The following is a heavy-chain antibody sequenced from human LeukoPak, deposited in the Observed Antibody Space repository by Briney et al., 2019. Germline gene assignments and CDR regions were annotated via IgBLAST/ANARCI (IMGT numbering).Heavy chain of an antibody. V-gene: IGHV4-59*12. CDR1: GGSISSYY. CDR3: ARVHGELYYFDY. D-gene: IGHD4-17*01. J-gene: IGHJ4*02. CDR2: IYYSGST. Sequence: PSETLSLTCTVSGGSISSYYWSWIRQPPGKGLEWIGYIYYSGSTYYNPSLKSRVTISVDTSKNQFSLKLSSVTAADTAVYYCARVHGELYYFDYWGQGTLVTVSS.